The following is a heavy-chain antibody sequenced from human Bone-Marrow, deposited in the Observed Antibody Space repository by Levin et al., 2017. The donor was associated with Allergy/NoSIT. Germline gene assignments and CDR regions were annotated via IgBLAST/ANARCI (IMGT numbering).Heavy chain of an antibody. J-gene: IGHJ5*02. V-gene: IGHV3-23*01. CDR1: GFTFSSYA. CDR2: ISGSGGST. D-gene: IGHD6-13*01. CDR3: AKAAAGTYWFDP. Sequence: LSLTCAASGFTFSSYAMSWVRQAPGKGLEWVSAISGSGGSTYYADSVKGRFTISRDNSKNTLYLQMNSLRAEDTAVYYCAKAAAGTYWFDPWGQGTLVTVSS.